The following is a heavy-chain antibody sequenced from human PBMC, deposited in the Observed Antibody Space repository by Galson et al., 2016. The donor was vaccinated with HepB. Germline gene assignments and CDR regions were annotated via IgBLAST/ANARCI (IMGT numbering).Heavy chain of an antibody. CDR1: GFTFTDVW. CDR2: IRSKAYGGTT. CDR3: TRVYYDFWSGYSRYMDV. J-gene: IGHJ6*03. Sequence: SLRLSCAASGFTFTDVWMSWFRQAPGKGLEWVGFIRSKAYGGTTEYAASVKGRFTISRDDSKSIAYLQMNSLKTEDTAVYYCTRVYYDFWSGYSRYMDVWGKGTTVTVSS. V-gene: IGHV3-49*03. D-gene: IGHD3-3*01.